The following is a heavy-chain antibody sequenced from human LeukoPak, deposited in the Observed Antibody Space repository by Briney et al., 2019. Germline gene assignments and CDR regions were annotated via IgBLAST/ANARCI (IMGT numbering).Heavy chain of an antibody. Sequence: GGSLRLSCAASVFTFSTSSTNWVRQAPGKGREWVSTISGSGSVTYYADSVKGRFTISRDKSKNTLYLQMISLRAGDTALYFCEKVGGVGFFDSSDFWGQGTLVTVSS. CDR1: VFTFSTSS. D-gene: IGHD3-9*01. CDR3: EKVGGVGFFDSSDF. J-gene: IGHJ4*02. V-gene: IGHV3-23*01. CDR2: ISGSGSVT.